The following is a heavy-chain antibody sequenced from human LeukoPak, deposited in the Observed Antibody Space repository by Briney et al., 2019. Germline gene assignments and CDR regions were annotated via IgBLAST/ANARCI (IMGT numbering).Heavy chain of an antibody. V-gene: IGHV3-23*01. Sequence: GGSLRLSCAASGFTFSSYAMSWVRQAPGKGLEWVSDISGNGGSTYYADSVKGRFTISRDNSKDTLYLQMNSLTAEDTAVYYCAKDWREGATYFDYWGQGTLVTVSS. J-gene: IGHJ4*02. CDR2: ISGNGGST. D-gene: IGHD1-26*01. CDR3: AKDWREGATYFDY. CDR1: GFTFSSYA.